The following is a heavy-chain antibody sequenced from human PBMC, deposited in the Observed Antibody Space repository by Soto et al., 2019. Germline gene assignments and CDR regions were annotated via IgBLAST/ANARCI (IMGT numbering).Heavy chain of an antibody. CDR2: IKSKTDGGTT. Sequence: VQLVESGGGFVKPGGSLRLSCAASGLTFSNVWMNWVRQAPGKGLEWVGHIKSKTDGGTTDYAAPVKGRFTISRDDSKNTLYLQMNSLKIDDTGVYYCTTDVWPYFQSDHWGQGTLVTVSP. D-gene: IGHD2-8*01. CDR3: TTDVWPYFQSDH. CDR1: GLTFSNVW. J-gene: IGHJ4*02. V-gene: IGHV3-15*07.